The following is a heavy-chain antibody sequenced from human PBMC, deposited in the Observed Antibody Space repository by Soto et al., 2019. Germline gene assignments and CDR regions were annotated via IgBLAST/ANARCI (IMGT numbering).Heavy chain of an antibody. CDR1: GGSISSGGYS. Sequence: PSETLSLTCAVSGGSISSGGYSWSCIRQPPGKGLEWIGYIYHSGSTYYNPSLKSRVTISVDRSKNQFSLKLSSVTAADTAVYYCARAIWSGYYPYYYYGMDVWGQGTTVTVSS. D-gene: IGHD3-3*01. CDR2: IYHSGST. V-gene: IGHV4-30-2*01. CDR3: ARAIWSGYYPYYYYGMDV. J-gene: IGHJ6*02.